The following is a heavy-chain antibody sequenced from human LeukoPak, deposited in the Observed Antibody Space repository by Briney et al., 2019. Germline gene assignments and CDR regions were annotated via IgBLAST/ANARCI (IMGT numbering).Heavy chain of an antibody. CDR2: IHSGGNT. Sequence: GRSLRLSCAASGFTVSSNYMSWVRQAPGKGLEWVSIIHSGGNTYYAGYVNAQFTISRDNCKNRLYLQMNSLRAEDTAVYYCTRANSGTIPGVDPWGQGTLATVSS. CDR1: GFTVSSNY. J-gene: IGHJ5*02. CDR3: TRANSGTIPGVDP. V-gene: IGHV3-53*01. D-gene: IGHD1-26*01.